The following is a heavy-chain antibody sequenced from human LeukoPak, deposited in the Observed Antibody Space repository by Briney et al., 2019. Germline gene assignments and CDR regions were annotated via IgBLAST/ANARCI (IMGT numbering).Heavy chain of an antibody. V-gene: IGHV4-61*01. CDR2: IYYSGST. Sequence: SETLSLTCTVSGGSVSSGSHYWSWIRQPPGKGLEWIGYIYYSGSTNYNPSLKSRVTISVDTSKNQFSLKLSSVTAADTAVYYCARGYDSSGYFAYWGQGTPVTVSS. CDR3: ARGYDSSGYFAY. J-gene: IGHJ4*02. CDR1: GGSVSSGSHY. D-gene: IGHD3-22*01.